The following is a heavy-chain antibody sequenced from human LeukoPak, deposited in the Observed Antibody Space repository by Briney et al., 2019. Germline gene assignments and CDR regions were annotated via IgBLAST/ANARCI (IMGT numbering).Heavy chain of an antibody. CDR1: GGTFSSYA. D-gene: IGHD3-10*01. CDR2: IIPILGIA. CDR3: ASDPYGRDAFDI. V-gene: IGHV1-69*04. Sequence: SVKVSCKASGGTFSSYAISWVRQAPGQGLEWMGRIIPILGIANYAQKFQGRVTITADKSTSTAYMELSSLRSEDTAVYYCASDPYGRDAFDIWGQGTMVTVSS. J-gene: IGHJ3*02.